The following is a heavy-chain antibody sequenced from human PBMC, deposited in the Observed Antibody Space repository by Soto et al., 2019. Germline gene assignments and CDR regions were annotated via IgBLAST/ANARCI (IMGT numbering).Heavy chain of an antibody. Sequence: ASVKVSCKASGYTFTGYFIHWLRQAPGQGLEWMGRMNPNSGATNYAPKFQGRVSMTRDTSIRTAYMELASLRSDDTAVYYCAYLPPTPDWFDPWGQGTLVTVSS. J-gene: IGHJ5*02. CDR2: MNPNSGAT. CDR3: AYLPPTPDWFDP. D-gene: IGHD2-15*01. V-gene: IGHV1-2*06. CDR1: GYTFTGYF.